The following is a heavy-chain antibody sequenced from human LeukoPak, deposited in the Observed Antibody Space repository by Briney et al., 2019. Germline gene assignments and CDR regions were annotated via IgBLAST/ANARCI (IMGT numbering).Heavy chain of an antibody. Sequence: VKVSCKASGGTFSSYAISWVRQAPGQGLEWMGGIIPIFGTANYTQKFQGRVTITADESTSTAYMELSSLRSEDTAVYYCAREKPTISSSHSDDAFDIWGQGTMVTVSS. D-gene: IGHD6-6*01. CDR1: GGTFSSYA. CDR3: AREKPTISSSHSDDAFDI. V-gene: IGHV1-69*13. CDR2: IIPIFGTA. J-gene: IGHJ3*02.